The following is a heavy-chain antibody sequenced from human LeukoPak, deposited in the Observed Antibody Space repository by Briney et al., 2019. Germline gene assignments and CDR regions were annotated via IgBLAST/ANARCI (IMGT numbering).Heavy chain of an antibody. CDR1: GYTFTSYD. J-gene: IGHJ6*02. V-gene: IGHV1-8*01. D-gene: IGHD2-15*01. CDR3: ARLKTPNIVVVVAAEQNYYYYGMDV. Sequence: ASVKVSCKASGYTFTSYDINWVRQATGQGLEWMGWMKPNSGNTGYAQKFQGRVTMTRNTSISTAYMELSSLRSEDTAVYYCARLKTPNIVVVVAAEQNYYYYGMDVWGQGTTVTVSS. CDR2: MKPNSGNT.